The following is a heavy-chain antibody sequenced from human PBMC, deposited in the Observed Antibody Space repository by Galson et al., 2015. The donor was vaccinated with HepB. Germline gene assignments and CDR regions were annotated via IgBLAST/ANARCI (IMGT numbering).Heavy chain of an antibody. CDR2: IIPIFGTA. J-gene: IGHJ1*01. D-gene: IGHD3-3*01. V-gene: IGHV1-69*13. CDR3: ATSSDFWSGYDTIRSEYFQH. Sequence: SVKVSCKASGGTFSSYAISWVRQAPGQGLEWMGGIIPIFGTANYAQKFQGRVTITADESTSTAYMELSSLRSEDTAVYYCATSSDFWSGYDTIRSEYFQHWGQGTLVTVSS. CDR1: GGTFSSYA.